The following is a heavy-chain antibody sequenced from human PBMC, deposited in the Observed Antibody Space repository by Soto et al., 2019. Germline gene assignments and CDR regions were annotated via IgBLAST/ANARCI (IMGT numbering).Heavy chain of an antibody. D-gene: IGHD2-2*01. Sequence: SPTLSLTCAISGDGVSSNSAAWNWIRQSPSRGLEWLGRTYYRSKWYNDYAVSVKSRITINPDTSKNQFSLQLNSVTPEDTAVYYCAREAGGPAAAYYYYYMDVWGKGTTVTVSS. V-gene: IGHV6-1*01. CDR1: GDGVSSNSAA. CDR2: TYYRSKWYN. J-gene: IGHJ6*03. CDR3: AREAGGPAAAYYYYYMDV.